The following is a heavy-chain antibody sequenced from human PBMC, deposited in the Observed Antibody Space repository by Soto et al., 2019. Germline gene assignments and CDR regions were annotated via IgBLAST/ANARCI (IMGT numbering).Heavy chain of an antibody. J-gene: IGHJ4*02. CDR2: IIPIFGTA. D-gene: IGHD6-13*01. V-gene: IGHV1-69*13. CDR3: ASQAEAGPDFDY. CDR1: GGTFSSYA. Sequence: SVKVSCKASGGTFSSYAISWVRQAPGQGLEWMGGIIPIFGTANYAQKFQGRVTITADESTSTAYMELSSLRSEDTAVYYCASQAEAGPDFDYWGQGTLVTVSS.